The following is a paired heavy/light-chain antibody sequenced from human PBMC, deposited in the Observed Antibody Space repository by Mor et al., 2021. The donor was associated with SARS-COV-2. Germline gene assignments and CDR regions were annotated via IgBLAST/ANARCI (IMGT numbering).Light chain of an antibody. J-gene: IGKJ3*01. CDR3: QQLNSYPPL. CDR1: QGISSF. Sequence: DIQLTQSPSFLSASVGDRVTITCRASQGISSFLAWYQQKPGKAPKLLIYAASTLQSGVPSKFSGSGSGTEFTLTISSLQPDDFATYYCQQLNSYPPLFGPGTKVDIK. V-gene: IGKV1-9*01. CDR2: AAS.
Heavy chain of an antibody. CDR1: GASIGSSTYY. Sequence: QLQLQESGPGLVKPSETLSLTCTVSGASIGSSTYYWGWIRQPPGKGLEWIGSIYYGGSTYYNPSLKSRVTISVDTSKNEFSLKLSSVTAADTAVYYCATWPRNSNYMYYFDNWGQGTLVTVSS. V-gene: IGHV4-39*01. D-gene: IGHD4-4*01. J-gene: IGHJ4*02. CDR2: IYYGGST. CDR3: ATWPRNSNYMYYFDN.